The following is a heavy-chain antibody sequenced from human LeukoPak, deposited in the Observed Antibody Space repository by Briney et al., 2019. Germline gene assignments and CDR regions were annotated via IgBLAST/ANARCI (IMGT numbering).Heavy chain of an antibody. V-gene: IGHV1-18*01. D-gene: IGHD3-22*01. CDR3: ARGGLYYYDSSGYDDY. Sequence: ASVKVSCKASGHTFTSYGISWVRQAPGQGLEWMGWISAYNGNTNYAQKLQGRVTMTTDTSTSTAYMELRSLRSDDTAVYYCARGGLYYYDSSGYDDYWGQGTLVTVSS. CDR1: GHTFTSYG. CDR2: ISAYNGNT. J-gene: IGHJ4*02.